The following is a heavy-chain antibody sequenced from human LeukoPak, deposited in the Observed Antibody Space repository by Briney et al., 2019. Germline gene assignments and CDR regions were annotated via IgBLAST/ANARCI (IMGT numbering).Heavy chain of an antibody. CDR1: GGSISSSSYY. CDR2: IYYSGST. J-gene: IGHJ5*02. D-gene: IGHD6-19*01. V-gene: IGHV4-39*01. Sequence: SETLSLTCTVSGGSISSSSYYWGWIRQPPGKGLEWIGSIYYSGSTYYNPSLKSRVAISVDTSKNQFSLKLSSVTAADTAVYYCARRIAVAASTWFDPWGQGALVTVSS. CDR3: ARRIAVAASTWFDP.